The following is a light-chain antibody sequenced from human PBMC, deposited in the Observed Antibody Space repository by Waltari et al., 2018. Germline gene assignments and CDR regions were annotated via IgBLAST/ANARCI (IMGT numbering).Light chain of an antibody. Sequence: DIQMTQSHSALSASVGDRVTITCRASQRIGSWLAWYQQKPGKAPTLLIYKASGLESGVPSRFRGSGSGTEFTLTISSLQPDDSATYYCQHFNSYPYSFGQGTKVEIK. CDR2: KAS. CDR3: QHFNSYPYS. J-gene: IGKJ2*03. V-gene: IGKV1-5*03. CDR1: QRIGSW.